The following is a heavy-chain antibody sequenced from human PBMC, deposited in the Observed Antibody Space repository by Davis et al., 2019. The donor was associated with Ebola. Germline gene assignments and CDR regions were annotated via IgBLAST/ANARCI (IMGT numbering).Heavy chain of an antibody. CDR1: GFTFSDYY. V-gene: IGHV3-11*06. D-gene: IGHD3-10*01. J-gene: IGHJ6*02. CDR2: ISSSSSYI. Sequence: GGSLRLSCAASGFTFSDYYMSWIRQAPGKGLEWVSSISSSSSYIYYADSVKGRFTISRVNAKNSLYLQMNSLRAEDTAEYYCARDLGTMVREDYGMDVWGQGTTVTVSS. CDR3: ARDLGTMVREDYGMDV.